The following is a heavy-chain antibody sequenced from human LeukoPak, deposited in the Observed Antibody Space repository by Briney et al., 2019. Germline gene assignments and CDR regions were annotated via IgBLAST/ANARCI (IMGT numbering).Heavy chain of an antibody. CDR3: GRMAVSGRDNWFDP. J-gene: IGHJ5*02. Sequence: GASVKVSCTAAGYTFTSYDNNWVRQAPGQGLEWEGWLSPNSGNTGYAQKFQGRVTITRNTSINTTYMELSSLRSDDTAVYYWGRMAVSGRDNWFDPWGPGALVTVSS. V-gene: IGHV1-8*03. CDR2: LSPNSGNT. D-gene: IGHD6-19*01. CDR1: GYTFTSYD.